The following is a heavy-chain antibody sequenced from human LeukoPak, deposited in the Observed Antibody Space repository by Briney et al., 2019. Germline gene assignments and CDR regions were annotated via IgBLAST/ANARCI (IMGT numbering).Heavy chain of an antibody. J-gene: IGHJ4*02. CDR3: ARFTVTTYYFDY. Sequence: SETLSLTCTVSGGSISSYYWSWIRQPPGKGLEWIGYIYYSGSTNYNPSLKSRVTMSVDTSKNQFSLKLSSVTAADTAVYYCARFTVTTYYFDYWGQGTLVTVSS. D-gene: IGHD4-17*01. V-gene: IGHV4-59*01. CDR1: GGSISSYY. CDR2: IYYSGST.